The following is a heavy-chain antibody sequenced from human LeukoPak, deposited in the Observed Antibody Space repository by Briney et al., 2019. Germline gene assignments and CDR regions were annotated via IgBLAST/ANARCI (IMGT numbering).Heavy chain of an antibody. Sequence: SETLSLTCTVSGGSISSSSYYWGWIRQPPGKGLEWIGSIYYSGSTYYNPSLKSRVTISVDTSKNQFSLKLSSVTAADTAVYYCASWGWGDIVGVPAATDAFDIWGQGTMVTVSS. CDR2: IYYSGST. J-gene: IGHJ3*02. CDR1: GGSISSSSYY. V-gene: IGHV4-39*01. CDR3: ASWGWGDIVGVPAATDAFDI. D-gene: IGHD2-2*01.